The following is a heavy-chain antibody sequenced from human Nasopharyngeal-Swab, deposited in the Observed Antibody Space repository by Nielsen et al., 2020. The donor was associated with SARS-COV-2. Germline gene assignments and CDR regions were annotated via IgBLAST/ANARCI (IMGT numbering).Heavy chain of an antibody. CDR3: ARDLGGDSSSWTPPFDY. J-gene: IGHJ4*02. D-gene: IGHD6-13*01. CDR1: GYTFTGYY. V-gene: IGHV1-69*13. Sequence: SVKVSCKASGYTFTGYYMHWVRQAPGQGLEWMGGIIPIFGTANYAQKFQGRVTITADESTSTAYMELSSLRSEDTAVYHCARDLGGDSSSWTPPFDYWGQGTLVTVSS. CDR2: IIPIFGTA.